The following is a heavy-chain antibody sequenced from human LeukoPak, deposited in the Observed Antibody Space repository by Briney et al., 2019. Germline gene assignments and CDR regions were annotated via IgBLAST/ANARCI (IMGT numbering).Heavy chain of an antibody. D-gene: IGHD3-10*01. V-gene: IGHV3-23*01. J-gene: IGHJ4*02. CDR2: ISGGAGGA. CDR3: AKDGGYGSGNYYPDY. Sequence: PGGSLRLSCAVSGFTFTNYAMNWVRQSPGKGLEWVSSISGGAGGASYADSVKGRFTMSRDNSKNTLYLQMNSLRAEDTAVYYCAKDGGYGSGNYYPDYWGQGTLVTVSS. CDR1: GFTFTNYA.